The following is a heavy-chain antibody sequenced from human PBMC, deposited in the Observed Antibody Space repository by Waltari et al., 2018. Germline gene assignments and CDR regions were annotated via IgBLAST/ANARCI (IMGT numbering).Heavy chain of an antibody. J-gene: IGHJ4*02. CDR1: GFTFSSYV. CDR3: AKDRTGPYSITALDS. CDR2: ISGSGGTT. Sequence: EVQLLESGGGLIQPGGSLRLSCSASGFTFSSYVMSWFRKAPGKGLEWVSAISGSGGTTYYADSVKGRFTISRDNSKNTVYLQMNSLRAEDTAVYYCAKDRTGPYSITALDSWGQGTLVTVSS. D-gene: IGHD4-4*01. V-gene: IGHV3-23*01.